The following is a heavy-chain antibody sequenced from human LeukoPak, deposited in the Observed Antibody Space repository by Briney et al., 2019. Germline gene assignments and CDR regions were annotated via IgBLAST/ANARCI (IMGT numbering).Heavy chain of an antibody. CDR2: IYYSGST. CDR1: DGSISSYY. D-gene: IGHD3-9*01. Sequence: SETLSLTCTVSDGSISSYYWSWIRQPPGKGLEWIGYIYYSGSTNYNPSLKSRVTISVDTSKNQFSLKLSSVTAADTAVYYCARSRYFDWLLSGYYFDYWGQGTLVTVSS. CDR3: ARSRYFDWLLSGYYFDY. J-gene: IGHJ4*02. V-gene: IGHV4-59*01.